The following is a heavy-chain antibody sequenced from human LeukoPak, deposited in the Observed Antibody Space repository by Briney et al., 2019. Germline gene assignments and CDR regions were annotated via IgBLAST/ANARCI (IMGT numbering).Heavy chain of an antibody. D-gene: IGHD2-15*01. CDR3: ARVSGGSFSNWFDP. J-gene: IGHJ5*02. V-gene: IGHV3-21*01. CDR2: ISSSSSYI. Sequence: GGSLRLSCVASGLIFSTYGMHWVRQAPGKGLEWVSSISSSSSYIYYADSVKGRFTISRDNAKNSLYLQMNSLRAEDTAVYYCARVSGGSFSNWFDPWGQGTLVTVSS. CDR1: GLIFSTYG.